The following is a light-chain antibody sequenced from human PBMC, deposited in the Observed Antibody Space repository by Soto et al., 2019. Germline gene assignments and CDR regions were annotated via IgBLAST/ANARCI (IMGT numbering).Light chain of an antibody. CDR2: DDN. V-gene: IGLV1-51*01. J-gene: IGLJ1*01. Sequence: QSVLTQPPSVSAAPGQKVTISCSGGSSNIGGNSVSWYQQLPGTAPKLLIYDDNKRPSGIPDRFSGSKSGTSATLGITGFQTGDEADYYCGSWDRSRSASGFGTGTKVX. CDR3: GSWDRSRSASG. CDR1: SSNIGGNS.